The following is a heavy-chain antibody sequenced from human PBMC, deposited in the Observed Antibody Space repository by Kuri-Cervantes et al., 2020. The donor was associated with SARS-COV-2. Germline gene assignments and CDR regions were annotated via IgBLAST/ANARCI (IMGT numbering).Heavy chain of an antibody. CDR3: AKDLSYGVVVIAYTDAFDI. V-gene: IGHV3-21*04. D-gene: IGHD2-21*01. CDR1: GFTFSSYS. Sequence: GESLKISCAASGFTFSSYSMNWVRQAPGKGLEWVSSISSSSSYIYYADSVKGRFTISRDNSKNALYLQMNSLRAEDTAVYYCAKDLSYGVVVIAYTDAFDIWGQGTMVTVSS. J-gene: IGHJ3*02. CDR2: ISSSSSYI.